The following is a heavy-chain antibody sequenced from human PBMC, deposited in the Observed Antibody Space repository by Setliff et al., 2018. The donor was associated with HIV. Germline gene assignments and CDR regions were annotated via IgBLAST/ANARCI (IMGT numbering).Heavy chain of an antibody. Sequence: GGSLRLSCAASGFTFSDYGMNWVRQAPGKGLEWVSYIRSSSRTIYYADSVKGRFTISGDSAKNSLYLQMNSLRAEDTAVYYCARGGGRETYWENYWGQGTPVTVSS. J-gene: IGHJ4*02. CDR2: IRSSSRTI. D-gene: IGHD1-26*01. V-gene: IGHV3-48*01. CDR3: ARGGGRETYWENY. CDR1: GFTFSDYG.